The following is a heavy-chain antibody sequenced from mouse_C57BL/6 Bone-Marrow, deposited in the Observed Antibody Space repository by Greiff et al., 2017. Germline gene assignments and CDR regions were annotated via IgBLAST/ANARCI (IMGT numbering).Heavy chain of an antibody. Sequence: VQLQESGAELARPGASVKLSCKASGYTFTSYGISWVKQRTGQGLEWIGEIYPRSGNTYYNEKLKGKATLSADKSSSTAYMELRRLTSEDSAVYFCIIYYYGSSYGVYAMDYWGQGTSVTVSS. CDR3: IIYYYGSSYGVYAMDY. J-gene: IGHJ4*01. D-gene: IGHD1-1*01. CDR1: GYTFTSYG. V-gene: IGHV1-81*01. CDR2: IYPRSGNT.